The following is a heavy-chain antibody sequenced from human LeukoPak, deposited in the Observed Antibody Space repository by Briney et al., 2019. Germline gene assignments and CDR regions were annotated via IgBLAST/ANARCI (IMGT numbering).Heavy chain of an antibody. J-gene: IGHJ4*02. Sequence: GGSLRLSCTASGFTFSDYAMRWFRQAPGRGLEWVGFIRSEANDRTTEYVAYVKGRFTISRDDSKSIAYMQMNSLRTEDTAVYYCTRDRRSSWDYYFDYWGQGNLVTVSS. V-gene: IGHV3-49*03. CDR2: IRSEANDRTT. CDR3: TRDRRSSWDYYFDY. CDR1: GFTFSDYA. D-gene: IGHD6-13*01.